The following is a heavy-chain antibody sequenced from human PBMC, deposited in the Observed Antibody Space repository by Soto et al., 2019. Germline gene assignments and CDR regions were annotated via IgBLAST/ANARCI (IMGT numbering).Heavy chain of an antibody. CDR1: GGSISSYY. D-gene: IGHD3-3*01. Sequence: LSETLSLTCTVSGGSISSYYWSWIRQPGGKGLEWIGRIYTSGSTNYNPSLKSRVTISVDTSKNQFSLKLSSVTAADTAVYYCARAGPETITIFGVAPSNWFDPWGQGTLVTVS. V-gene: IGHV4-4*07. CDR3: ARAGPETITIFGVAPSNWFDP. J-gene: IGHJ5*02. CDR2: IYTSGST.